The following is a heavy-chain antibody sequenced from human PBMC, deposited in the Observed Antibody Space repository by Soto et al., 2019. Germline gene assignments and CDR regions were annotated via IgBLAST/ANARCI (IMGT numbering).Heavy chain of an antibody. J-gene: IGHJ6*02. CDR3: AKYNYYDSSGYPLSSYGMDV. D-gene: IGHD3-22*01. V-gene: IGHV3-23*01. CDR2: ISGSGGST. CDR1: GFTFSSYA. Sequence: GGSLRLSCAASGFTFSSYAMSWVRQAPGKGLEWVSAISGSGGSTYYADSVKGRFTISRDNSKNTLYLQMNSLRAEDTAVYYCAKYNYYDSSGYPLSSYGMDVWGQGTTVTVSS.